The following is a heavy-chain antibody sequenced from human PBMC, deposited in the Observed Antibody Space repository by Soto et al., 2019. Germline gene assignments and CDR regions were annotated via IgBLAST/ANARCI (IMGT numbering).Heavy chain of an antibody. Sequence: QVQLVQSGAEVKKPGASVKVSCKASGYTFTSYAMHWVRQAPGQRLEWMGWINAGNGNTKYSQKFQGRVTITRDTSASTAYMELSSQRSEDTAVYYCARWGNYYDSSHWGQGTLVTVSS. CDR1: GYTFTSYA. CDR3: ARWGNYYDSSH. D-gene: IGHD3-22*01. CDR2: INAGNGNT. V-gene: IGHV1-3*01. J-gene: IGHJ4*02.